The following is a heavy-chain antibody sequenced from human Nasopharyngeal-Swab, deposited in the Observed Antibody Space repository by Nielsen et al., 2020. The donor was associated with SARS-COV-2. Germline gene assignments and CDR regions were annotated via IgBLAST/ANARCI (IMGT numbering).Heavy chain of an antibody. CDR3: ASGVYDILTGYYLGYYYGMDV. CDR1: GGSFSGYY. CDR2: INHSGST. Sequence: SETLSLTCAVYGGSFSGYYWSWIRQPPGKGLEWIGEINHSGSTNYNPSLKSRVTISVDTSKNQFSLKLSSVTAADTAVYYCASGVYDILTGYYLGYYYGMDVWGQGTTVTVSS. D-gene: IGHD3-9*01. V-gene: IGHV4-34*01. J-gene: IGHJ6*02.